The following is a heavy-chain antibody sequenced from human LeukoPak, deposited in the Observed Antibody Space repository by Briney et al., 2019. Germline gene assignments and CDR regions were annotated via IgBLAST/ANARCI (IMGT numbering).Heavy chain of an antibody. V-gene: IGHV1-8*03. CDR2: MNPNSGNT. CDR3: ARWDYYGSGSTN. J-gene: IGHJ4*02. Sequence: ASVKVSCKASGYTFTSYDINWVRQATGQGLEWMGWMNPNSGNTGYAQKFQGRVTITRNTSISTAYMELSSLRSEDTAVYYCARWDYYGSGSTNWGQGTLVTVSS. CDR1: GYTFTSYD. D-gene: IGHD3-10*01.